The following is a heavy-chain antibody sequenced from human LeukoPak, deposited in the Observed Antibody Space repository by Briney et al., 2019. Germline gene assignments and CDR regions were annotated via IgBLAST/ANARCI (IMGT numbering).Heavy chain of an antibody. CDR1: GFTFSSYA. Sequence: GGSLRLSCAASGFTFSSYAMHWVRQAPGKGLEWVARLVYDARSDYANSVKGRFSISRDDSKNTLFLDMSNLRVEDTALYYCARDLSAAFDFWGQGVLVTVSS. CDR2: LVYDARS. V-gene: IGHV3-33*08. J-gene: IGHJ4*02. D-gene: IGHD6-19*01. CDR3: ARDLSAAFDF.